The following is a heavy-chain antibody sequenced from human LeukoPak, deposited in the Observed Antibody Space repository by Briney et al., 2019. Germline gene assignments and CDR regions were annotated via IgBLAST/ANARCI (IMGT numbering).Heavy chain of an antibody. D-gene: IGHD4-17*01. J-gene: IGHJ4*02. V-gene: IGHV4-34*01. CDR1: GGSFSGYY. CDR3: ARENLYGDYSKTFDY. Sequence: SETLSLTCAVYGGSFSGYYWSWIRQPPGKGLEWIGEINHSGSTNYNPSLKSRVTISVDTSKNQFSLKLSSVTAADTAVYYCARENLYGDYSKTFDYWGQGTLVTVSS. CDR2: INHSGST.